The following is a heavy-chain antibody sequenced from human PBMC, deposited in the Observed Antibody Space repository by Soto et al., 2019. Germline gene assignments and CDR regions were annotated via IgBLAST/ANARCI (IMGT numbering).Heavy chain of an antibody. J-gene: IGHJ4*02. Sequence: SETLSLTCAVYGGSFSGYYWSWIRQPPGKGLEWIGEINHSGSTNYNPSLKSRVTISVDTSKNQFSLKLSSVTAADTAVYYCVRGRNSKWGYSSSWFDYWGQGTLVTVSS. CDR1: GGSFSGYY. CDR2: INHSGST. D-gene: IGHD6-13*01. CDR3: VRGRNSKWGYSSSWFDY. V-gene: IGHV4-34*01.